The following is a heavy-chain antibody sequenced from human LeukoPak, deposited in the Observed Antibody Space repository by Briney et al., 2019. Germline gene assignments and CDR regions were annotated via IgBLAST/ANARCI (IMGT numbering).Heavy chain of an antibody. Sequence: PSETLSLTCTVSGGSISSYYWSWIRQPPGKGLEWIGYIYYSGSTNHKPSLKRRVTISVDTSKNQFSLKLTSVTAADTAVYYCARLRGIGNFDYWGQGTLVTVSS. D-gene: IGHD3-16*01. J-gene: IGHJ4*02. V-gene: IGHV4-59*01. CDR2: IYYSGST. CDR3: ARLRGIGNFDY. CDR1: GGSISSYY.